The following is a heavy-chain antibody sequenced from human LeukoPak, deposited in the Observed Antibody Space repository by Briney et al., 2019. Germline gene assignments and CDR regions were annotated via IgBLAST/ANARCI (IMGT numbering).Heavy chain of an antibody. J-gene: IGHJ6*03. D-gene: IGHD3-22*01. V-gene: IGHV4-4*09. CDR3: ARHGYYYDSSGYSPYYYYYYMDV. CDR2: IYTSGST. Sequence: SETLSLTCTVSGDSINNYYWTWIRQPPGKGLEWIGYIYTSGSTNYNPSLKSRVTISVDTSKNQFFLKLSSVTAADTAVYYCARHGYYYDSSGYSPYYYYYYMDVWGKGTTVTVSS. CDR1: GDSINNYY.